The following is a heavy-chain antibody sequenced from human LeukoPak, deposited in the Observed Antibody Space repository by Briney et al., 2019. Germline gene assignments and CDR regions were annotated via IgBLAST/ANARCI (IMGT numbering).Heavy chain of an antibody. D-gene: IGHD2-2*01. V-gene: IGHV3-48*03. J-gene: IGHJ4*02. CDR1: GFTFSSYE. CDR3: ARGYCSSTSCSTTNDY. CDR2: ISSGSTI. Sequence: PGGSLRLSCAASGFTFSSYEMNWVRQAPGKGLEWVSYISSGSTIYYADSVKGRFTISRDNAKNSLYLQVNSLRAEDTAVYYCARGYCSSTSCSTTNDYWGQGTLVTVSS.